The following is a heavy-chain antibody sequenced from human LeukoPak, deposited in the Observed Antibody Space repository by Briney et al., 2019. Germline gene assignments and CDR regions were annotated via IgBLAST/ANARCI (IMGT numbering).Heavy chain of an antibody. Sequence: GGSLRLSCAASGLTFSSYAMSWVRQAPGKGLEWVSAISGSGGSTYYADSVKGRFTISRDNSKNTLYLQMNSLRAEDTAVYYCAKVGNREWLRSELYYFDYWGQGTLVTVSS. V-gene: IGHV3-23*01. CDR1: GLTFSSYA. CDR2: ISGSGGST. CDR3: AKVGNREWLRSELYYFDY. D-gene: IGHD5-12*01. J-gene: IGHJ4*02.